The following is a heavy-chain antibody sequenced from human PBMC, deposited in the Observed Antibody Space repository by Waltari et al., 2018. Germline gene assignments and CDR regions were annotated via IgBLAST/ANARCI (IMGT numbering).Heavy chain of an antibody. CDR1: GFIFSTYW. CDR2: IGEGECSGT. Sequence: EVQLVESGGGLVQPGGSLRLSCEASGFIFSTYWMHWVRQAPGKGLVGVSRIGEGECSGTGDAASVKGRFTISRDNAKNTLYLQMNSLRAEDTGVYYCARDHYYSKDVWGTGTTVTVSS. V-gene: IGHV3-74*01. CDR3: ARDHYYSKDV. J-gene: IGHJ6*04.